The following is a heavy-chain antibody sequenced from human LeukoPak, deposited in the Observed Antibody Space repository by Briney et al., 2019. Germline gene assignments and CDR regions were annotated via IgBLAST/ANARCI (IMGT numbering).Heavy chain of an antibody. CDR1: GGSISSGSYY. D-gene: IGHD3-22*01. Sequence: SETLSLTCTVSGGSISSGSYYWSWIRQPAGKGLEWIGRIYTSGSTNYNPPLKSRVTISVDTSKNQFSLKLSSVTAADTAVYCCATGSGYYYVGAFDIWGQGTMVTVSS. CDR3: ATGSGYYYVGAFDI. CDR2: IYTSGST. V-gene: IGHV4-61*02. J-gene: IGHJ3*02.